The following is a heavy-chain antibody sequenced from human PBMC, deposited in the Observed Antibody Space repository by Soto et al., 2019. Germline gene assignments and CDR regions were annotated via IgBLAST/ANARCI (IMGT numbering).Heavy chain of an antibody. CDR2: ISGSGGST. V-gene: IGHV3-23*01. CDR1: GFTFSSYA. Sequence: PGGSLRLSCAASGFTFSSYAMSWVRQAPGKGLEWVSAISGSGGSTYYADSVKGRFTISRDNAKNSLYLQMNSLRAEDTAVYYCARDSSSASHDYWGQGTLVTVSS. J-gene: IGHJ4*02. D-gene: IGHD6-6*01. CDR3: ARDSSSASHDY.